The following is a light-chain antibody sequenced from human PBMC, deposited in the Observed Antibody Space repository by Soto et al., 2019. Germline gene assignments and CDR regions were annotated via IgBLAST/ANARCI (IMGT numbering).Light chain of an antibody. CDR1: SSNIGTTS. V-gene: IGLV1-47*01. CDR3: AAWDDSLSAVV. J-gene: IGLJ2*01. Sequence: QSVLTQPPSASGSPGQRVTISCSGSSSNIGTTSVYWYQQLPGTAPKLLIYRSNQWPSGVPDRFSGSQSGTSASLAISGLRSEDEADYYCAAWDDSLSAVVFGGGTKLTVL. CDR2: RSN.